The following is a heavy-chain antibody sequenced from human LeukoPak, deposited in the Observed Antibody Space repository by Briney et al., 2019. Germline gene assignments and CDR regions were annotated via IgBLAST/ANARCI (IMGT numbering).Heavy chain of an antibody. CDR2: IYSSGGT. CDR1: VRFISISSYY. J-gene: IGHJ4*02. Sequence: SDPLTLTCSLCVRFISISSYYCGWIRQPPAKGLVRIGSIYSSGGTYYNPSLKSRVTISVDTSKNQSSLKLSSVTAADTAVYYCARRRPSHYFDYWGQGTLVTVSS. V-gene: IGHV4-39*01. CDR3: ARRRPSHYFDY.